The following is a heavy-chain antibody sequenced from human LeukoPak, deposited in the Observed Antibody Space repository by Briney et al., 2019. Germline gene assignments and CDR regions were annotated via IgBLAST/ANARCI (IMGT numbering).Heavy chain of an antibody. J-gene: IGHJ4*02. CDR2: IYYSGST. CDR3: ARRPGWYGTLIFDY. V-gene: IGHV4-39*07. CDR1: GGSISSRNYY. Sequence: PSETLSLTCTVSGGSISSRNYYWGWIRQPPGKGLEWIASIYYSGSTFYNPSLRRRVTISVDTSKNQFSLKLSSVTAADTAVYYCARRPGWYGTLIFDYWGQGTLVTVSS. D-gene: IGHD6-19*01.